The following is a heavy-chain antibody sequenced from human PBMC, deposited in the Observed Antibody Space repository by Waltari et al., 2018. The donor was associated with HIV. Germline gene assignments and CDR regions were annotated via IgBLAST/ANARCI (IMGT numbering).Heavy chain of an antibody. J-gene: IGHJ4*02. CDR2: IRSKVYGGTT. CDR1: GFTFGDYA. V-gene: IGHV3-49*03. Sequence: EVQLVESGGGLVQPGRSLRLPCSASGFTFGDYAVSWFRQAPGKGLEWVGFIRSKVYGGTTEYAASMKGRFIISRHDSKTIAYLQMNSLRTEDTALYYCTRGTFTVTYYFDYWGQGTLVTVSS. D-gene: IGHD4-17*01. CDR3: TRGTFTVTYYFDY.